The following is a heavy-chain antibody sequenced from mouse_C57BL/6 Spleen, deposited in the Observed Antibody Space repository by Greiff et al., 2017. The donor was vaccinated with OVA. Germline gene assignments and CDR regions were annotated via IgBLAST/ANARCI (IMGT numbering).Heavy chain of an antibody. CDR1: GFSLTSYA. J-gene: IGHJ4*01. CDR2: IWTGGGT. D-gene: IGHD4-1*01. CDR3: ARNWGTGYYYAMDY. V-gene: IGHV2-9-1*01. Sequence: VKVVESGPGLVAPSQSLSITCTVSGFSLTSYAISWVRQPPGKGLEWLGVIWTGGGTNYNSALKSRLSISKDNSKSQVFLKMNSLQTDDTARYYCARNWGTGYYYAMDYWGQGTSVTVSS.